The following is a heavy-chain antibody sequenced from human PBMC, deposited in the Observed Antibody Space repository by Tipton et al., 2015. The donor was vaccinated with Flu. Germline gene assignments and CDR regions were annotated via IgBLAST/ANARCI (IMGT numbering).Heavy chain of an antibody. Sequence: TLSLTCTVSGYSISSGYYWGWIRQSPGKGLEWIGSTYHSGGTYYNPSLKSRVTISVDTSKNQFSLKLSSVTAADTAVYYCARGPEQWLVNPHYFDYWGQGTLVTVSS. CDR2: TYHSGGT. CDR3: ARGPEQWLVNPHYFDY. CDR1: GYSISSGYY. D-gene: IGHD6-19*01. V-gene: IGHV4-38-2*02. J-gene: IGHJ4*02.